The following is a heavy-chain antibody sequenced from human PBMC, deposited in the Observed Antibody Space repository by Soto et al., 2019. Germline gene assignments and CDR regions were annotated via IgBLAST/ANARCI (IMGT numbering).Heavy chain of an antibody. CDR3: SREADILNWFDP. CDR2: ISSSSSTI. Sequence: EVQLVESGGGLVQPGGSLRLSCAASGFTFSSYSMNWVRQAPRKGLEWVSYISSSSSTIYYADSVKGRFTISRDNAKNSLYLQMNSLRAEDTAVYYCSREADILNWFDPWGQGTLVTVSS. V-gene: IGHV3-48*01. CDR1: GFTFSSYS. J-gene: IGHJ5*02. D-gene: IGHD3-9*01.